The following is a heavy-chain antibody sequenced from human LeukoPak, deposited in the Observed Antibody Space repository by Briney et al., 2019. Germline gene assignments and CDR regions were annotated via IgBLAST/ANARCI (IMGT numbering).Heavy chain of an antibody. CDR1: GYTFTDYY. Sequence: ASVKVSCKAHGYTFTDYYMHWVRQAPGQGPEWMGWIKPNSGGTNYAQRFQGRVTMTRDTSIDTAFMELDRLRSDDTAMYYCARGGYMQQQLAHEHWGQGTLVTVSS. V-gene: IGHV1-2*02. J-gene: IGHJ1*01. D-gene: IGHD6-13*01. CDR3: ARGGYMQQQLAHEH. CDR2: IKPNSGGT.